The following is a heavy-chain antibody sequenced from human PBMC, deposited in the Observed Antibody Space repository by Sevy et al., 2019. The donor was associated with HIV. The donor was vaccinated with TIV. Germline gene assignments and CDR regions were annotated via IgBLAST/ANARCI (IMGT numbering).Heavy chain of an antibody. J-gene: IGHJ4*02. CDR3: ARENIAVAGIGYYFDH. V-gene: IGHV3-33*08. CDR2: IWYDGSNK. Sequence: GGSLRLSCAASGFTFISFTMNWVRQAPGKGLEWVAVIWYDGSNKEYVDSVKGRFTISRDNSKDTLYLQMNSLRAEDTAVYYCARENIAVAGIGYYFDHWGQGTLVTVSS. CDR1: GFTFISFT. D-gene: IGHD6-19*01.